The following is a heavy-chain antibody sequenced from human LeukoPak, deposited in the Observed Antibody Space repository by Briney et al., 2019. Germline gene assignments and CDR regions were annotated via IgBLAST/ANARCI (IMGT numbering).Heavy chain of an antibody. J-gene: IGHJ4*02. CDR2: IYSGGST. CDR1: GFTVGSNY. Sequence: GGSLRLSCAASGFTVGSNYMSWVRQAPGKGLEWVSVIYSGGSTNYADSVKGRFTISRDNSKNTLYLQMNSLRAEDTAVYYCARYRNRGDYDYWGQGTLVTVSS. V-gene: IGHV3-66*02. CDR3: ARYRNRGDYDY. D-gene: IGHD1-14*01.